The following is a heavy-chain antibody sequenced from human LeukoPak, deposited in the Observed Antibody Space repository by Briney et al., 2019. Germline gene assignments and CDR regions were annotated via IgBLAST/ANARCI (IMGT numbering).Heavy chain of an antibody. CDR2: INPNSGGT. CDR3: ASSAVSGAAGCDY. J-gene: IGHJ4*02. CDR1: GYTFTGYY. Sequence: ASVKVSCKASGYTFTGYYMHWVRPAPGQGLEWMGWINPNSGGTNYAQKFQGRVTMTRDTSISTAYMELSRLRSDDTAVYYCASSAVSGAAGCDYWGQGTLVTVSS. V-gene: IGHV1-2*02. D-gene: IGHD6-13*01.